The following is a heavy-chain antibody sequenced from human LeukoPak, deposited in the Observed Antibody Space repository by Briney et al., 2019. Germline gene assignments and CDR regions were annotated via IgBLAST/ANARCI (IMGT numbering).Heavy chain of an antibody. D-gene: IGHD3-9*01. CDR1: GGSISTGNYI. CDR3: ARDLYYYILTGYYPYYYYGMDV. J-gene: IGHJ6*02. CDR2: IYYSGSA. V-gene: IGHV4-30-4*01. Sequence: PSETLSLTCTVSGGSISTGNYIWTWIRQPPGKGLEWIGYIYYSGSAYYNPSLTGRVSILIDTSKNQFSLKVNSVTAADTAVYYCARDLYYYILTGYYPYYYYGMDVWGHGTTVTVSS.